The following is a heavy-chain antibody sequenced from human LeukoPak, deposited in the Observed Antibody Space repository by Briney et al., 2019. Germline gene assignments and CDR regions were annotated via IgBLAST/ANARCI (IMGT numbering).Heavy chain of an antibody. Sequence: AASVKVSCKASGGTFSSYAIRWMRQAPGQGLEWMGGIIPIFGTANYAQKFQGRVTITADESTSTAYMELSSLRSEDTAVYYCASCDCYSNYLFWYFDYWGQGTLVTVSS. CDR3: ASCDCYSNYLFWYFDY. V-gene: IGHV1-69*13. CDR2: IIPIFGTA. J-gene: IGHJ4*02. D-gene: IGHD4-11*01. CDR1: GGTFSSYA.